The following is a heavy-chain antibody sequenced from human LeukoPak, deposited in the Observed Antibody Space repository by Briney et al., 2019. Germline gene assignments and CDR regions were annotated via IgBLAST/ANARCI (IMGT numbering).Heavy chain of an antibody. CDR2: INTDGSST. J-gene: IGHJ4*02. D-gene: IGHD1/OR15-1a*01. V-gene: IGHV3-74*01. CDR3: ARVGSGTMRDY. CDR1: GFTFSSYL. Sequence: GGSLRLSCAASGFTFSSYLMHWVRQAPGKGLVWVTRINTDGSSTSYADSVKGRFTISRDNAKNTLFLQMNSLRAEDTAVYYCARVGSGTMRDYWGQGTLVTVSS.